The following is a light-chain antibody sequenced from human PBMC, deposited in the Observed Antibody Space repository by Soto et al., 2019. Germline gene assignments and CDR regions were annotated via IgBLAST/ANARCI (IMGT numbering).Light chain of an antibody. CDR1: QTVSIN. J-gene: IGKJ4*01. CDR2: DVS. V-gene: IGKV3-11*01. CDR3: HQHHECPLT. Sequence: EIVLTQSPATLSLSPGGRATLSCRASQTVSINLAWYQQRPGQAPRLLIHDVSNRATGLPARFSGSGSGPDFTLTISILEPEDFAVYYCHQHHECPLTFGGGTKVEIQ.